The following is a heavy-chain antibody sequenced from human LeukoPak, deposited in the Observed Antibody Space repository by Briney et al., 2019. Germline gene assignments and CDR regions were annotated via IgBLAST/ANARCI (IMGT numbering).Heavy chain of an antibody. CDR3: ARLYSSGWPLECMDV. CDR1: GYSFVFYG. Sequence: ASVKVSCKASGYSFVFYGFTWVRQAPGQGLEWMGWISSYTGNTKYAQNLQGRVTMTTDSSTTTAYMELRSLTFDDTAVYYCARLYSSGWPLECMDVWGQGTTVTVSS. J-gene: IGHJ6*02. CDR2: ISSYTGNT. D-gene: IGHD6-19*01. V-gene: IGHV1-18*01.